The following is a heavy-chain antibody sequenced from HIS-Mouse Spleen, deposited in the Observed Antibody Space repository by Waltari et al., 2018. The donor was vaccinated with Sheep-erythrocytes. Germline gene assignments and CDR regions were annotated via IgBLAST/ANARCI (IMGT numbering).Heavy chain of an antibody. CDR2: SSSSSSYI. D-gene: IGHD4-17*01. V-gene: IGHV3-21*01. J-gene: IGHJ4*02. CDR3: ARVAAVTTYYFDY. CDR1: GFTFSSYS. Sequence: EVQLVESGGGLVKPGGSLRLSCAASGFTFSSYSMNWVRQAPGKGREWGASSSSSSSYIYYADSVKGRFTIARDNAKNSLYLQMNSLRAEDTAVYYCARVAAVTTYYFDYWGQGTLVTVSS.